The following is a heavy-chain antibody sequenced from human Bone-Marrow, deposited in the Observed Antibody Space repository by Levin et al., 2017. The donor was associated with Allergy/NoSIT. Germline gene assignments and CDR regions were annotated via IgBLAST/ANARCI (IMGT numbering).Heavy chain of an antibody. J-gene: IGHJ1*01. Sequence: TGESLKISCKGSGYSFTNYWIGWVRQMPGKGLEWMGIIYPGNSDTRYSPSFQGQVTISVDKSMSTTFLQWGSLKASDTAMYYCARPLKINTWRAEYFQHWGQGTLVTVSS. CDR2: IYPGNSDT. V-gene: IGHV5-51*01. CDR3: ARPLKINTWRAEYFQH. CDR1: GYSFTNYW.